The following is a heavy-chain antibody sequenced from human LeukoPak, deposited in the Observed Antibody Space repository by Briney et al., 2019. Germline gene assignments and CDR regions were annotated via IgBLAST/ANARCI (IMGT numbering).Heavy chain of an antibody. V-gene: IGHV4-34*01. D-gene: IGHD3-22*01. Sequence: PSETLSLTCAVYGGSFSGYYWSWIRQPPGKGLEWIGEINHSGSTNYSPSLKSRVTISVDTSKNQFSLKLSSVTAADTAVYYCARATWLPVGLYYYDSSGYYYYFDSWGQGTLVTVSS. CDR1: GGSFSGYY. CDR3: ARATWLPVGLYYYDSSGYYYYFDS. J-gene: IGHJ4*02. CDR2: INHSGST.